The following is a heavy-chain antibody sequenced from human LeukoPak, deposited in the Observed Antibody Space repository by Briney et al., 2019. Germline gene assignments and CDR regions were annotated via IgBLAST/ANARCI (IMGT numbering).Heavy chain of an antibody. CDR3: VRDSRWTFDY. D-gene: IGHD6-13*01. Sequence: GGSLRLSCAASGFTFSGHWMIWVRQAPGKGLEWVANINEDGSQKYYMDSVRGRFTISRDNAKNSVYLQMNSLRAEDTAVYYCVRDSRWTFDYWGQGTLVTVSS. J-gene: IGHJ4*02. CDR1: GFTFSGHW. CDR2: INEDGSQK. V-gene: IGHV3-7*01.